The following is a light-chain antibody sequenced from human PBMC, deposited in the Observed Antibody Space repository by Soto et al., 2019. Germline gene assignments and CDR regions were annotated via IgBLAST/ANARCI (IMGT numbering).Light chain of an antibody. CDR3: QEYNTAPRT. CDR1: QDITSY. CDR2: AAS. J-gene: IGKJ1*01. Sequence: DIQMTQSPSSLSASVGDRVTITCRASQDITSYLAWYQQKPGKVPKLLIYAASTLQSGVPSRFSGSGSGTDFTLTISSLQPEDVATYYCQEYNTAPRTFGQGTKVELK. V-gene: IGKV1-27*01.